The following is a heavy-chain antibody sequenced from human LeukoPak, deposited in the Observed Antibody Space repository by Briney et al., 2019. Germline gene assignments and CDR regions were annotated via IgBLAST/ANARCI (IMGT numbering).Heavy chain of an antibody. V-gene: IGHV4-30-4*08. CDR3: ARDRSSTTGGLFDY. CDR1: GGSISSGDYY. D-gene: IGHD2-2*01. Sequence: SETLSLTCTVSGGSISSGDYYWSWIRQPPGKGLEWIGYIYYSGSTYYNPSLKSRVTISVDTSKNQFSLRLSSVTAADTAVYYCARDRSSTTGGLFDYWGQGTLVTVSS. CDR2: IYYSGST. J-gene: IGHJ4*02.